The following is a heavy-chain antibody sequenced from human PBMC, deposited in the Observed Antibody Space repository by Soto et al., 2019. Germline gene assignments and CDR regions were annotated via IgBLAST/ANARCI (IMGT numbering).Heavy chain of an antibody. CDR3: ARLRHSSSSEGWFDP. CDR2: IIPLFGTA. Sequence: QVQLVQSGAEVKKPGSSVKVSCKASGGTFSSYAISWVRQAPGQGLEWMGGIIPLFGTANYAQKFQGRVTITADESTSTAYMELRSLRSEDTAVYYCARLRHSSSSEGWFDPWGQGTLVTVSS. D-gene: IGHD6-6*01. V-gene: IGHV1-69*01. J-gene: IGHJ5*02. CDR1: GGTFSSYA.